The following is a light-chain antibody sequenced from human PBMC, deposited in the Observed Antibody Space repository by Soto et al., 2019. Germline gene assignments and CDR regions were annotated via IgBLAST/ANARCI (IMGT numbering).Light chain of an antibody. CDR1: QSLLDSNGYNY. V-gene: IGKV2-28*01. CDR2: LGS. J-gene: IGKJ3*01. CDR3: MQALQSPIT. Sequence: DLVMTQSPLSLPVTPGEPASISCRSSQSLLDSNGYNYLDWYLQKPGQSPRLLIYLGSNRASGVPDRFSGSGSGADFTLKISRVEAEDVGVYYCMQALQSPITFGPGTKVDIK.